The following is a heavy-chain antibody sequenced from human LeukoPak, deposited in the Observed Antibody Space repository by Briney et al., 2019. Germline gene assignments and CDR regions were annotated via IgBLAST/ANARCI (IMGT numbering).Heavy chain of an antibody. CDR2: ISWNSGSI. Sequence: GGSLRLSCAASGFTFSSYTMNWVRQAPGKGLEWVSGISWNSGSIGYADSVKGRFTISRDNAKNSLYLQMNSLRAEDMALYYCAKDSRKYCSGGSCHDAFDIWGQGTMVTVSS. CDR1: GFTFSSYT. V-gene: IGHV3-9*03. CDR3: AKDSRKYCSGGSCHDAFDI. J-gene: IGHJ3*02. D-gene: IGHD2-15*01.